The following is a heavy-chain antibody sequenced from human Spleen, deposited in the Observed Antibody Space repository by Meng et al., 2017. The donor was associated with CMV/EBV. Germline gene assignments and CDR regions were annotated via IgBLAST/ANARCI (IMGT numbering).Heavy chain of an antibody. CDR2: INWNGGST. J-gene: IGHJ4*02. CDR3: ARVDY. V-gene: IGHV3-20*04. Sequence: GESLKISCAASGFTFSSYSMNWVRQAPGRGLEWVSGINWNGGSTSYADSVKGRFTISKDKAKNSLYLQMNSLRAEDTAVYYCARVDYWGQGTLVTVSS. CDR1: GFTFSSYS.